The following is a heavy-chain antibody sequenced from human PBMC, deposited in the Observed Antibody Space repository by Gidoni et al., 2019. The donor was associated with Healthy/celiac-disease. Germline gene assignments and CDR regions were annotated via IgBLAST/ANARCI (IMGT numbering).Heavy chain of an antibody. Sequence: QLQLQESGPGLVKPSETLSPTCTVSGGSISSSSYYWGWIRQPPGKGLEWIGSIYYSGSTYYTPSLKSRVTISVDTSKNQFSLKLSSVTAADTAVYYCARQLPPGYSSSWYRDWFDPWGQGTLVTVSS. D-gene: IGHD6-13*01. V-gene: IGHV4-39*01. CDR1: GGSISSSSYY. CDR3: ARQLPPGYSSSWYRDWFDP. CDR2: IYYSGST. J-gene: IGHJ5*02.